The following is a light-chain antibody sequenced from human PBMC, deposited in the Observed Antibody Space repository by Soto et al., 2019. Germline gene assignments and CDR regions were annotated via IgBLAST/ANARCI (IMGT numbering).Light chain of an antibody. CDR2: AAS. CDR3: LQDNSFPWA. V-gene: IGKV1-6*01. Sequence: AIQMTQSPSSLSASVGDRVTITYRESQGIRNDLGWYQQKPGKALKLMIYAASSLQIGVPSRFSGSRSGTDFTLTISSLQPQDFATYYFLQDNSFPWAFGQGTKVDIK. CDR1: QGIRND. J-gene: IGKJ1*01.